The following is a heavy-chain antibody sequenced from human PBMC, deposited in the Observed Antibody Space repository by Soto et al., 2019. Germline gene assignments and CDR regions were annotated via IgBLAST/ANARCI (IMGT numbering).Heavy chain of an antibody. CDR2: INPSGGST. CDR1: GYTFTSYY. Sequence: ASVKVSCKASGYTFTSYYMHWVRQAPGQGLEWMGIINPSGGSTSYAQKFQGRVTMTRDTSTSTVYMELSSLRSEDTAVYYCGRDWGLWFGELLYYYYGMDVWGQGTTVTVSS. D-gene: IGHD3-10*01. J-gene: IGHJ6*02. CDR3: GRDWGLWFGELLYYYYGMDV. V-gene: IGHV1-46*01.